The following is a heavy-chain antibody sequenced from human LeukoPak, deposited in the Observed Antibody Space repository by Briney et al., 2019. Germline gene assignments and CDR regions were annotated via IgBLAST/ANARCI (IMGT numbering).Heavy chain of an antibody. CDR2: IKSETNGGTA. Sequence: KTGGSLRLSCAASGFTVSTNYMSWVRQAPGKGLEWVAHIKSETNGGTADYAAAVEGRFTISRDDSKNTLYLQMNSLKIEDTAVYFCTTNPGSWGDFWGQGSLVTVSS. V-gene: IGHV3-15*01. J-gene: IGHJ4*02. CDR3: TTNPGSWGDF. D-gene: IGHD2-15*01. CDR1: GFTVSTNY.